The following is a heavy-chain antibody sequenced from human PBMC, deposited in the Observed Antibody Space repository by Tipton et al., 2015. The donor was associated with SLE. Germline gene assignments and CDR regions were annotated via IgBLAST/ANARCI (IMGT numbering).Heavy chain of an antibody. Sequence: TLSLTCTVSNGSITSLYDYWSWIRQPPEKGLEWIGNIYYGGGTYYNPSLESRVTISLDTSKNQFSLKLNSVTAADTAVYYCARSTDQNWFDPWGQGTLVTVSS. CDR3: ARSTDQNWFDP. CDR2: IYYGGGT. V-gene: IGHV4-31*03. CDR1: NGSITSLYDY. J-gene: IGHJ5*02. D-gene: IGHD2-2*01.